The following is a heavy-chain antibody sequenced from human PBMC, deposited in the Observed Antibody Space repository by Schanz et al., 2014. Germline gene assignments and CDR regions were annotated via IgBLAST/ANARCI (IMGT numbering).Heavy chain of an antibody. CDR2: ISVYTGNT. CDR3: AKAEYDSLTDSYSRLDP. J-gene: IGHJ5*02. CDR1: GYTFTTYA. V-gene: IGHV1-18*01. D-gene: IGHD3-9*01. Sequence: QVQLVQSGAEVKKPGASVRVSCKASGYTFTTYAMSWVRQAPGQGLEWVGWISVYTGNTKYGQKVQGRVTMTADTSTNTAYMELRSLRSDDTVEYCGAKAEYDSLTDSYSRLDPWGQGTLVTVSS.